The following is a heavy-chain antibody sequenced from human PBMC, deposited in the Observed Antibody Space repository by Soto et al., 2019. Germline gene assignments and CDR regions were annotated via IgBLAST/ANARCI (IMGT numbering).Heavy chain of an antibody. D-gene: IGHD3-10*01. CDR1: GYTFTSYY. CDR3: ARGMVRGVTPKVHYYGMDV. CDR2: INPSGGST. J-gene: IGHJ6*02. Sequence: ASVKVSCKASGYTFTSYYMHWVRQAPGQGLEWMGIINPSGGSTSYAQKFQGRVTMTRDKSTSTVYMELSSLRSEDTAVYYCARGMVRGVTPKVHYYGMDVWGQGTTVTVSS. V-gene: IGHV1-46*01.